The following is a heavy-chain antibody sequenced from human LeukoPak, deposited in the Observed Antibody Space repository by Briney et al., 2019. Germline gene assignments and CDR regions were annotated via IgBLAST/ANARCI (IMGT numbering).Heavy chain of an antibody. V-gene: IGHV3-21*01. CDR1: GFTFSSHS. CDR2: ISSDSVYI. CDR3: ARPPYSSSWPFDY. Sequence: GESLRLSCATSGFTFSSHSMDWVRQAPGKGLEWVASISSDSVYIYYAESVKGRFTISKDNAKNSLHLQMNSLRAEDTAVYYCARPPYSSSWPFDYWGQGTLVTVSS. J-gene: IGHJ4*02. D-gene: IGHD6-13*01.